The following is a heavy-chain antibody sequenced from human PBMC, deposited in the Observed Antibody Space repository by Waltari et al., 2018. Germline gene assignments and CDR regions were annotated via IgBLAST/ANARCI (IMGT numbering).Heavy chain of an antibody. CDR1: GFPFGYAE. Sequence: EVQLVESGGGLVQPGGSLTLSGAAPGFPFGYAEMAWVRAAPKKGLEWFGRTRNKARSYTTEYAASVKGRFTISRDDSKNSLYLHMNSLKMEDTAVYYCARDLDGDSNFDYWGQGTLVTVSS. CDR2: TRNKARSYTT. V-gene: IGHV3-72*01. D-gene: IGHD4-17*01. J-gene: IGHJ4*02. CDR3: ARDLDGDSNFDY.